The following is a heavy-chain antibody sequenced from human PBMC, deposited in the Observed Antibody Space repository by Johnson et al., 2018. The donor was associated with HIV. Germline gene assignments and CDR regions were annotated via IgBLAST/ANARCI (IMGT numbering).Heavy chain of an antibody. J-gene: IGHJ3*01. CDR1: GFTFSDYY. D-gene: IGHD2-15*01. CDR2: ISYDGSNK. V-gene: IGHV3-11*04. CDR3: ARDQGVSRVVLFDDAFDV. Sequence: QVQLVESGGGLVKPGGSLRLSCAASGFTFSDYYMSWIRQAPGKGLEWVAVISYDGSNKYYADSVKGRFTISRDNARTSLYLQMNSLRAEDTAVYYCARDQGVSRVVLFDDAFDVWGQGTMVTVSS.